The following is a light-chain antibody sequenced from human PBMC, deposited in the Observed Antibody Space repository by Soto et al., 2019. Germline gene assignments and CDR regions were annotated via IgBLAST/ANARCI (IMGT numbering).Light chain of an antibody. CDR3: SSYGGSNNFYV. V-gene: IGLV2-8*01. CDR2: EVY. Sequence: QSALTQPPSASGSLGQSVTISCTGTSSDVGGYNFVSWYQQHPGKAPKLLISEVYRRPSGVPDRFSGSKSGNTASLTVSGLQAEDEADYYCSSYGGSNNFYVFGPGTKLTVL. J-gene: IGLJ1*01. CDR1: SSDVGGYNF.